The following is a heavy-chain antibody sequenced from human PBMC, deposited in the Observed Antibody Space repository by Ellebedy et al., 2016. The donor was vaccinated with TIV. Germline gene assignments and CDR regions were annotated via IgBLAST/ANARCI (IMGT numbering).Heavy chain of an antibody. CDR1: SDSFATDF. D-gene: IGHD3-10*01. CDR2: IYYNGRA. J-gene: IGHJ4*02. CDR3: ARASYSIGYYGIDY. Sequence: MPSETLSLTCTVSSDSFATDFWNWIRQTPGKGQEWIGYIYYNGRASYNPSLKSRATMSIDTSKNQVSLKLSSVTAADTAVYYCARASYSIGYYGIDYWGPGNLVTVSS. V-gene: IGHV4-59*01.